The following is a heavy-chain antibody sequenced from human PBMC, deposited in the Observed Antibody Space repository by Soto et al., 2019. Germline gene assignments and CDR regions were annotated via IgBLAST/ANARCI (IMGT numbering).Heavy chain of an antibody. V-gene: IGHV4-59*06. CDR1: GGSILGYY. CDR2: IYVTGAV. Sequence: SETLSLTCTVSGGSILGYYWSWIRQPAGKGLEWIGHIYVTGAVDYNPSLRDRITISQDTSERQFSLNLRLVTAADTAVYYCARLRIATNNYKWFDPWGQGTLVTVSS. D-gene: IGHD2-21*01. CDR3: ARLRIATNNYKWFDP. J-gene: IGHJ5*02.